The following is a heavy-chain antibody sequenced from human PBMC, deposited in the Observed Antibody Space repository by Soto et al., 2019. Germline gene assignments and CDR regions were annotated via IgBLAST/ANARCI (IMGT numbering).Heavy chain of an antibody. V-gene: IGHV3-30*18. CDR3: EKDPELGETPNSFDP. CDR2: ISYDGSNK. CDR1: GFTFSSYG. J-gene: IGHJ5*02. Sequence: GGSLRLSCAASGFTFSSYGMHWVRQAPGKGLEWVAVISYDGSNKYYADSVKGRFTISRDNSKNTLYLQMNRLRAEDTAVYYCEKDPELGETPNSFDPWGQGTLVTVSS. D-gene: IGHD7-27*01.